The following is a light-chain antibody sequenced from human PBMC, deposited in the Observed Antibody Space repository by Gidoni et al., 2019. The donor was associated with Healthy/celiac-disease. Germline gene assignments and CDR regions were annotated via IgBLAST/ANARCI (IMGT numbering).Light chain of an antibody. CDR2: KAS. CDR3: QSADSTGWV. V-gene: IGLV3-25*03. CDR1: ALPKQY. Sequence: SYELTQQTSVLVSPGQTARITCSGDALPKQYAYWYQQKPGQAPVLVIYKASERPSGIPERFSGSSSGTTVTLTISGVQAEDEADYYCQSADSTGWVFGGGTKLTVL. J-gene: IGLJ3*02.